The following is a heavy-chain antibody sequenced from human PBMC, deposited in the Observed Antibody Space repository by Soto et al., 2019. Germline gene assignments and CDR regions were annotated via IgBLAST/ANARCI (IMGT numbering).Heavy chain of an antibody. V-gene: IGHV4-61*01. CDR3: SCLYGMQTFDD. Sequence: SETLSLTCTVSGGSVSSGSYYWSWIRQPPGKGLEWIGYIYYSGSTNYNPSLKSRVTISVDTSKNQFSLKLSSVTAADTAVYYCSCLYGMQTFDDWGQGTLVAVSS. CDR2: IYYSGST. CDR1: GGSVSSGSYY. D-gene: IGHD4-17*01. J-gene: IGHJ4*02.